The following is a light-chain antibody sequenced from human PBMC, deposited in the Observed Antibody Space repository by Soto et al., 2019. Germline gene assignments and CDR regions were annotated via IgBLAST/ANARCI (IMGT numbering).Light chain of an antibody. V-gene: IGKV1-5*03. CDR2: KAS. Sequence: DVEMTQSPSTLPTSIGDSVTINCRASQNVSNWLAWYQQKPGKAPKLLIYKASRLESGVPSRFSSSGSGTDFTLTINSLQSDDFATYFCQQYSKESTFGQGTKLEIK. J-gene: IGKJ2*01. CDR3: QQYSKEST. CDR1: QNVSNW.